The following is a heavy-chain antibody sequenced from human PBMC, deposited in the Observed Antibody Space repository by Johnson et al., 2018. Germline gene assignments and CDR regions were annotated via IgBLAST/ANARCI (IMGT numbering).Heavy chain of an antibody. D-gene: IGHD2-2*01. J-gene: IGHJ4*02. CDR1: GFTFDDYA. CDR2: ISWNSGSI. CDR3: TKGYCSSIRCYVGDY. Sequence: VQLVESGGGVVQPGRSLRLSCAASGFTFDDYAMHWVRQAPGKGLEWVSGISWNSGSIGYADSVKGRFTISRDNAKNSLYLQMNSLRAEDTALYYCTKGYCSSIRCYVGDYWGQGTLVTVSS. V-gene: IGHV3-9*01.